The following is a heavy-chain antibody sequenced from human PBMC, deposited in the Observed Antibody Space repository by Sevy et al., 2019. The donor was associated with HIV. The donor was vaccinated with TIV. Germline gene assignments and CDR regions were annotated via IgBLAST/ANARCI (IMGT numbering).Heavy chain of an antibody. D-gene: IGHD2-15*01. V-gene: IGHV3-30*04. CDR2: ISYDESNK. Sequence: GGSLTLSCAASGFTFSSYAMHWVRQAPGKGLEWVAVISYDESNKYYADSVKGRFTISRDNSKNTLYLQMNSLRAEDTAVYYCARDGPKGGVVVAAPFRAFDIWGQGTMVTVSS. J-gene: IGHJ3*02. CDR3: ARDGPKGGVVVAAPFRAFDI. CDR1: GFTFSSYA.